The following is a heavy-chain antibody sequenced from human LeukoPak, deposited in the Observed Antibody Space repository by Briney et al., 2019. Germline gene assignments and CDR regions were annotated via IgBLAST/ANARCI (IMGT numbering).Heavy chain of an antibody. CDR1: EDTFTRHY. CDR3: AREGGSYKHFDY. Sequence: GASVKVSCKASEDTFTRHYMHWVRQAPGQGLEWIGLINPNDNSIDYTQKLRGRVTVTRDGSTSTVYMELNSLRSDDTAVYYCAREGGSYKHFDYWGQGSLITVSS. D-gene: IGHD3-10*01. CDR2: INPNDNSI. J-gene: IGHJ4*02. V-gene: IGHV1-46*04.